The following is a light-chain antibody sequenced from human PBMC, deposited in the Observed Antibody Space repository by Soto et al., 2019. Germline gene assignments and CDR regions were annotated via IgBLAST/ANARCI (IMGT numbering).Light chain of an antibody. J-gene: IGLJ1*01. CDR2: EVN. CDR3: TTYAGGNNV. V-gene: IGLV2-8*01. CDR1: SSDVGGYNY. Sequence: QSALTQPPSASGSPGQSVTISCTGTSSDVGGYNYVSWYQQHPGKVPKLMVYEVNKRPSGVSDRFSGSKSGNTASLTVSGLHAQDEAHYYCTTYAGGNNVFGTGTKLTVL.